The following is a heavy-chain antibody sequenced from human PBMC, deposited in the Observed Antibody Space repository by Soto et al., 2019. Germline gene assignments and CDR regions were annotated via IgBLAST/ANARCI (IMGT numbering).Heavy chain of an antibody. J-gene: IGHJ4*02. CDR2: ISAGNGNA. Sequence: QVRLVQSGAEVKEPGASVRVSCRASGYTFRRYAMHWVRQAPGQSLEWVGWISAGNGNARYSQDFQDRVTITRDTSANTLYMEMSSLKSEDTAVYYCAREGQWLAGEYWGQGTLVTVSP. V-gene: IGHV1-3*01. CDR1: GYTFRRYA. D-gene: IGHD6-19*01. CDR3: AREGQWLAGEY.